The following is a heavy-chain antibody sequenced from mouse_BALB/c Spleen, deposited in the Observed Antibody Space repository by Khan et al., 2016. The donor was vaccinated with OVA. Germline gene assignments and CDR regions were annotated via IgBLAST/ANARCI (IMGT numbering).Heavy chain of an antibody. J-gene: IGHJ4*01. CDR3: ASELGRYYALDY. Sequence: EVQLQESGPGLVKPSQSLSLTCTVTGYSITSDYAWNWIRQFPGNKLEWMGYISYSGSTTNNPSLKSRILITRATSKDQFFLQLKSGTSADTATYYCASELGRYYALDYWGQGTSVTVSS. CDR2: ISYSGST. V-gene: IGHV3-2*02. D-gene: IGHD4-1*01. CDR1: GYSITSDYA.